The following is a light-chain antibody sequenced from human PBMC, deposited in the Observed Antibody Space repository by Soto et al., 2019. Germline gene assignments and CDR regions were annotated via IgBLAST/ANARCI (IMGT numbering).Light chain of an antibody. CDR2: GVS. Sequence: EVVLTQSPGTLSLSPGESATLSCRASQSVSSNYLAWYQQKPGQAPRLLIYGVSTRATGIPDRFSGSGSGTDFSHTISRLEPEDFALYYCQQYFTSPLTFGGGTKVEIK. V-gene: IGKV3-20*01. J-gene: IGKJ4*01. CDR1: QSVSSNY. CDR3: QQYFTSPLT.